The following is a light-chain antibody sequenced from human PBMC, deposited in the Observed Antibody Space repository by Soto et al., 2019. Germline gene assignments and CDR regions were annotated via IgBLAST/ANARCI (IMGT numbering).Light chain of an antibody. CDR3: CSYAGGEYTWV. V-gene: IGLV2-11*01. CDR2: DVD. Sequence: QSALTQPRSVSGSPGQSVTISCTGTSRDIGGSNFVSWYQQHPDKAPKLMLYDVDERPSGVPDRFSGSKSGNTASLTISGLLGEDEADYYCCSYAGGEYTWVFGGGTKLTVL. CDR1: SRDIGGSNF. J-gene: IGLJ3*02.